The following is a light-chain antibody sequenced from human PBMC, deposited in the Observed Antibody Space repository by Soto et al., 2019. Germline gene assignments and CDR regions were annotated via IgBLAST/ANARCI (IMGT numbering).Light chain of an antibody. CDR3: SSYAGSTNLRV. V-gene: IGLV2-8*01. CDR2: EVS. J-gene: IGLJ1*01. Sequence: QSVLNQPPSASGSPGQSVTISCTGTSSDVGGYNFVSWYQQHPGKAPKLMIYEVSKRPSGVPDRFSASKSGNTAPLTVSGLQADDEADYYCSSYAGSTNLRVFGTGTKVTVL. CDR1: SSDVGGYNF.